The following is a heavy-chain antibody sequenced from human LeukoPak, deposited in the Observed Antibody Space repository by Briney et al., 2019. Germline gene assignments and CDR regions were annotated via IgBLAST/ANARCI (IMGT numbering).Heavy chain of an antibody. J-gene: IGHJ6*02. D-gene: IGHD2-2*01. CDR1: GFTFSSYW. CDR2: INSDGSST. CDR3: AREIPVQYCSSTSCYGRAYYYYGMDV. Sequence: PGGSLRLSCAASGFTFSSYWMHWVRHAPGKGLVWVSRINSDGSSTSYADSVKGRFTISRDNAKNTLYLQMNSLRAEDTAVYYCAREIPVQYCSSTSCYGRAYYYYGMDVWGQGTTVTVSS. V-gene: IGHV3-74*01.